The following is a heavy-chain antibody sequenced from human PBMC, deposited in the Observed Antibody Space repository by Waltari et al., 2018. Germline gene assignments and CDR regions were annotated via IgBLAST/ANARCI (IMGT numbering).Heavy chain of an antibody. CDR3: ARAPYYDSSGYSDY. CDR1: GGSFSGYY. D-gene: IGHD3-22*01. CDR2: INHSGST. V-gene: IGHV4-34*01. J-gene: IGHJ4*02. Sequence: QVQLQQWGAGLLKPSETLSLTCAVSGGSFSGYYWSWIRQPPGKGLEWIGEINHSGSTNYNPSLKSRVTISVDTSKNQFSLKLSSVTAADTAVYYCARAPYYDSSGYSDYWGQGTLVTVSS.